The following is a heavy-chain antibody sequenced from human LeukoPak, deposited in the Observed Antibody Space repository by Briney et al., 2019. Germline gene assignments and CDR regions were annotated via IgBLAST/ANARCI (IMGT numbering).Heavy chain of an antibody. CDR1: GLIFADYT. CDR3: ANYHYPAPPGFDY. V-gene: IGHV3-49*03. Sequence: PGGSLRLSCTASGLIFADYTMTWFRQAPGKGLEWVGFVRTKTYSGTAEYAASVRGRSTISRDDSKSIAYLQMNSLKTEDTAVYYCANYHYPAPPGFDYWGQGTLVTVSS. J-gene: IGHJ4*02. CDR2: VRTKTYSGTA. D-gene: IGHD3-16*01.